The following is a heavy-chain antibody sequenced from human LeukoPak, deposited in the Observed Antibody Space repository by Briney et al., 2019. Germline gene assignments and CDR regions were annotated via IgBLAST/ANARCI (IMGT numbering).Heavy chain of an antibody. CDR2: INPKSGGT. D-gene: IGHD1-1*01. J-gene: IGHJ4*02. Sequence: RASVKVSCKASGYTFIAYLIHWVRQAPGQGLEWMGWINPKSGGTIYAQKFQGRVTVTRDTSMNTAYMELRRLRSDDAAVYYCARETGQIDYWGQGTLVTVSS. V-gene: IGHV1-2*02. CDR1: GYTFIAYL. CDR3: ARETGQIDY.